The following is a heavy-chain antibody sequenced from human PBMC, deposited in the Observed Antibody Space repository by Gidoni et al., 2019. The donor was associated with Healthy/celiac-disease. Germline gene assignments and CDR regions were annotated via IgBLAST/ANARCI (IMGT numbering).Heavy chain of an antibody. CDR2: IYYSGST. Sequence: QLQLQESGPGLVKPSETLSLTCTVSGGSISSSSYYWGWIRQPPGKGLEWIGSIYYSGSTYYNPSLKSRVTISVDTSKNQFSLKLSSVTAADTAVYYCARHRRRPEGFDYWGQGTLVTVSS. J-gene: IGHJ4*02. V-gene: IGHV4-39*01. D-gene: IGHD6-6*01. CDR3: ARHRRRPEGFDY. CDR1: GGSISSSSYY.